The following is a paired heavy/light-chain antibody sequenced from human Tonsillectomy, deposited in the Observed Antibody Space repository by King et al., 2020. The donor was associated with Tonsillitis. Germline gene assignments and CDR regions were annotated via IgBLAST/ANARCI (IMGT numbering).Heavy chain of an antibody. CDR2: ISGSGVST. Sequence: EVQLVESGGGLVQPGGSLRLSCAASGFPFSHYAMNWVRQAPGKGLEWVSGISGSGVSTYYSDSVKGRFTISRDNSKNTLYVQMSSLRVEDTAVYYCAKQMSVDVISTRPSDYWGQGTLVTVSS. CDR3: AKQMSVDVISTRPSDY. V-gene: IGHV3-23*04. J-gene: IGHJ4*02. D-gene: IGHD3-22*01. CDR1: GFPFSHYA.
Light chain of an antibody. V-gene: IGKV3-11*01. J-gene: IGKJ4*01. CDR2: DAS. CDR3: QQRNKWPPT. Sequence: EIVLTQFPATLSLSAGERGTLSCRASQSVSSYLAWYQQKPGQAPRLLIYDASTRATGTPARFSGSGSGTDFTLTISSLEPEDLAVYYCQQRNKWPPTFGGGTKVELK. CDR1: QSVSSY.